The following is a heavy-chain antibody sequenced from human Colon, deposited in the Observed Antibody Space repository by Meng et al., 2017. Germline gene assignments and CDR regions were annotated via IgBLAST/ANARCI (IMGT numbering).Heavy chain of an antibody. D-gene: IGHD3-10*01. Sequence: GESLKISCAASGFSFSNYWMHWVRQAPGKGLEWVSRISTDGSSVMYADSVKGRFSISRDNAKNTLYLQMDSLRDDDTAVYFCARVSSGSYFPYWGQGSLVTVSS. V-gene: IGHV3-74*03. J-gene: IGHJ4*02. CDR1: GFSFSNYW. CDR3: ARVSSGSYFPY. CDR2: ISTDGSSV.